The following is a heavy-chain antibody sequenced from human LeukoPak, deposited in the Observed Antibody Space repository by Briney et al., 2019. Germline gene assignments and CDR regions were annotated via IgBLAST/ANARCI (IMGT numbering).Heavy chain of an antibody. CDR3: TREGAYDILTGRGAFDI. CDR2: IYTSGST. CDR1: GGSISSYY. J-gene: IGHJ3*02. V-gene: IGHV4-4*07. Sequence: PSETLSLTCTVSGGSISSYYWSWIRQPAGKGLEWIGRIYTSGSTNYNPSLKSRVTMSVDTSKNQFSLKLSSVTAADTAVYYCTREGAYDILTGRGAFDIWGQGTMVTVSS. D-gene: IGHD3-9*01.